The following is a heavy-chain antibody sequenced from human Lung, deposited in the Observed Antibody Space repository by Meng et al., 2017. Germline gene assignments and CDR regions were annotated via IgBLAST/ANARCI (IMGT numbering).Heavy chain of an antibody. CDR3: ARGTPGRSYSDY. D-gene: IGHD3-10*01. J-gene: IGHJ4*02. CDR2: FVSNADT. Sequence: AQLLQSGAEVKKPGASVWISCKACGYTSASYGISWFRQAPGQGLEWMGWFVSNADTYPAQKFQGRVTMTRDTHTSTDFMELRSLRFDDTAVYYCARGTPGRSYSDYWGQGTLVTVSS. CDR1: GYTSASYG. V-gene: IGHV1-18*01.